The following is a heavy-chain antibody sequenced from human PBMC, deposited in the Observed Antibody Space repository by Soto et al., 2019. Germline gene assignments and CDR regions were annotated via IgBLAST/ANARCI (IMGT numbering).Heavy chain of an antibody. CDR3: AKDGGLWYLDL. Sequence: VQLVESGGGVVQPGRSLRLSCAVSGFTFSSYGMHWVRQAPGKGLQWVAVISYDGSNIYYADSVKGRFTVSRDNSRNTLYLQMRSLRTEDSALYYCAKDGGLWYLDLWGRGTLVTVSS. CDR2: ISYDGSNI. J-gene: IGHJ2*01. V-gene: IGHV3-30*18. CDR1: GFTFSSYG.